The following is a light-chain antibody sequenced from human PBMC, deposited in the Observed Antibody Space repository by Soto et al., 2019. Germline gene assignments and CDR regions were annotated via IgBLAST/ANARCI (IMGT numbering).Light chain of an antibody. CDR3: SSYVGSDVFV. CDR2: EVT. V-gene: IGLV2-8*01. J-gene: IGLJ1*01. Sequence: QSVLTQPPSASGSPGQSVRISCTGTRRDVGGYNYVAWYQQHPGKAPKLMIYEVTKRPSGVPDRFSGSKSGNTAFLTVSVLQPGDEADYYCSSYVGSDVFVFGTGTKV. CDR1: RRDVGGYNY.